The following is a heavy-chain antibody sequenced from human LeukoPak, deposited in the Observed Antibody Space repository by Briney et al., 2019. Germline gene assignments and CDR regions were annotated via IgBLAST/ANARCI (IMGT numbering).Heavy chain of an antibody. Sequence: GRSLRLSWTAAGFTFGDYSMTWFRQAPGKGLEWVSFIRNKASGGTTEHAASVRGRFTTSRDDSKSIAYLQMNSLKTEDTALYYWTRDRIMTYFWGPGTLVTGSP. V-gene: IGHV3-49*03. D-gene: IGHD2/OR15-2a*01. J-gene: IGHJ4*02. CDR2: IRNKASGGTT. CDR1: GFTFGDYS. CDR3: TRDRIMTYF.